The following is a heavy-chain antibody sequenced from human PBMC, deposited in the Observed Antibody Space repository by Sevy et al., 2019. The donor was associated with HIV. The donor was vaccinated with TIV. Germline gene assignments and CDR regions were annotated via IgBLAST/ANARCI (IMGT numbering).Heavy chain of an antibody. J-gene: IGHJ5*02. CDR2: INWNGGSI. V-gene: IGHV3-20*04. CDR1: GFTFDDYG. Sequence: GGSLRLSCAASGFTFDDYGMSWVRQAPGKGLEWVSGINWNGGSISYADSVRGRLTISRDNAKNSLYLQMNSLRAEDTAFYYWARSGDDSSGFYYWWFDPWGQGTLVTVSS. D-gene: IGHD3-22*01. CDR3: ARSGDDSSGFYYWWFDP.